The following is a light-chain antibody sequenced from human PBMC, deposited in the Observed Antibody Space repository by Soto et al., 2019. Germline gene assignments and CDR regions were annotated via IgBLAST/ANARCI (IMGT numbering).Light chain of an antibody. CDR1: QSVSSN. CDR2: GAS. Sequence: EIVMSQSPATLSVSPGERATLSCRASQSVSSNLAWYQQKPGQAPRLLISGASARAIGIPARFSGSGSGTDFTLTISSLEPEDFAVYYCQQRNIWPPVTFGQGTRLEIK. J-gene: IGKJ5*01. CDR3: QQRNIWPPVT. V-gene: IGKV3-15*01.